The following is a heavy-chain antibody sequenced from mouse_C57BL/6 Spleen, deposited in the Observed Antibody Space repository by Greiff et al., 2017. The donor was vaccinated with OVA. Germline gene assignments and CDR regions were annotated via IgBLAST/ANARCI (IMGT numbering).Heavy chain of an antibody. CDR3: ALREDYSNYVGDY. D-gene: IGHD2-5*01. CDR2: IYPGSGST. CDR1: GYTFTSYW. V-gene: IGHV1-55*01. J-gene: IGHJ2*01. Sequence: QVQLQQPGAELVKPGASVKMSCKASGYTFTSYWITWVKQRPGQGLEWIGDIYPGSGSTNYNEKFKSKATLTVDTSSSTAYMQLSSLTSEDSAVYYCALREDYSNYVGDYWGQGTTLTVSS.